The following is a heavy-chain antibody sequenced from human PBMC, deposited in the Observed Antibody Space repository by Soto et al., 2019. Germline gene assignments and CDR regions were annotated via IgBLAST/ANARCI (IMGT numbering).Heavy chain of an antibody. CDR3: ARGGPVVVVTAALDY. Sequence: QVQLMQSGAEVKKPGASVKVSCKASGDTFSDYYIHWVRQAPGQGLEWMGTVNPSGGHTTYSQHCLGRVTMARDTSTSTLHMELTSLTSEDTAVYYCARGGPVVVVTAALDYWGQGTLVTVSS. D-gene: IGHD2-21*02. CDR1: GDTFSDYY. CDR2: VNPSGGHT. V-gene: IGHV1-46*01. J-gene: IGHJ4*02.